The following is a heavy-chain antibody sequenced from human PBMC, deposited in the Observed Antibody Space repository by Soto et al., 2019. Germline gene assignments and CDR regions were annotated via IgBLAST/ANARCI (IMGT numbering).Heavy chain of an antibody. CDR3: TRGDGDYHDGNGYLGRH. J-gene: IGHJ4*02. Sequence: EVQLVESVGDLVQPGGSLRLSCVASGFTFSNYWMHWVRQPPGKGLEWVSRIKNDGSGAYYADSVQGRFTISRDNAKNTMYLQMNSLRAEDTDVYYCTRGDGDYHDGNGYLGRHWGQGTLVTVSS. D-gene: IGHD5-18*01. CDR2: IKNDGSGA. CDR1: GFTFSNYW. V-gene: IGHV3-74*01.